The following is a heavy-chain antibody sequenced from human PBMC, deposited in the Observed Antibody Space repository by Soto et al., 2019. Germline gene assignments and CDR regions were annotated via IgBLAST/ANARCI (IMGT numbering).Heavy chain of an antibody. V-gene: IGHV3-33*08. CDR3: ASDQVGASYSYGLDV. CDR2: IWHDGNNK. CDR1: GFTFRSYW. D-gene: IGHD1-26*01. Sequence: GGPLRLSCVDSGFTFRSYWLSWVRQAPGKGLEWVAIIWHDGNNKYYADSVRGRFIISRDNSKNRLYLQMNTLTAEDTAVYYCASDQVGASYSYGLDVWGQGTPVTVSS. J-gene: IGHJ6*02.